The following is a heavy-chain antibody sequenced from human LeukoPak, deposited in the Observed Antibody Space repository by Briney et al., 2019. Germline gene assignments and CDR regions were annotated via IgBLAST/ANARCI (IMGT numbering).Heavy chain of an antibody. CDR2: INHSGST. Sequence: PSETLSLTCAVYGGSFSGYYWSWIRQPPGKGLEWIGEINHSGSTNYNPSLKSRVTISVDTSKNQFSLKLSSVTAADTAVYYCARAGESYYSAPFDYWGQGTLVTVSS. V-gene: IGHV4-34*01. CDR1: GGSFSGYY. J-gene: IGHJ4*02. CDR3: ARAGESYYSAPFDY. D-gene: IGHD2-21*01.